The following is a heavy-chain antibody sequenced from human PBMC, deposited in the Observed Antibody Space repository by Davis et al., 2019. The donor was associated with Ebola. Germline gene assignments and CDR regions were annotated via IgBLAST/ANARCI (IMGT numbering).Heavy chain of an antibody. CDR1: GGTFSSYA. Sequence: AASVKVSCKASGGTFSSYAISWVRQAPGPGLEWMGGIIPIFGTANYAQKFQGRVTITADESTSTAYMELSSLRSEDTAVYYCARENGGYCSSTSCLTHFDYWGQGTLVTVSS. V-gene: IGHV1-69*13. J-gene: IGHJ4*02. D-gene: IGHD2-2*01. CDR2: IIPIFGTA. CDR3: ARENGGYCSSTSCLTHFDY.